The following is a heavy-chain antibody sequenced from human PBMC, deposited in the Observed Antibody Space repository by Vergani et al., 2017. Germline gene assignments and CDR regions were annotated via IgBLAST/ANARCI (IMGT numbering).Heavy chain of an antibody. CDR1: GGSISSSSYY. CDR2: IYYSGST. CDR3: ARHQSDYDSSGYYLGWFDP. J-gene: IGHJ5*02. Sequence: QLQLQESGPGLVKPSETLSLTCTVSGGSISSSSYYWGWIRQPPGKGLEWIGSIYYSGSTYYNPSLKSRVTISVDTSKNQFSLKLSSVTAADTAVYYCARHQSDYDSSGYYLGWFDPWGQGTLVTVSS. V-gene: IGHV4-39*01. D-gene: IGHD3-22*01.